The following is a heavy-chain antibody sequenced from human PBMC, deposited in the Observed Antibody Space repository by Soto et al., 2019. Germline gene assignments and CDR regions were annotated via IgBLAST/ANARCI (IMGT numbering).Heavy chain of an antibody. J-gene: IGHJ6*02. CDR2: IYPGDSDT. CDR3: ARPSYCSSTSCIDYYGMDV. V-gene: IGHV5-51*01. Sequence: GEPLKISCKGSGYSFTSYCVGWVRQMPGKGLEWMGIIYPGDSDTRYSPSFRGQVTISADKSISTAYLQWSSLKASDTAMYYCARPSYCSSTSCIDYYGMDVWGQGTTVTVSS. CDR1: GYSFTSYC. D-gene: IGHD2-2*01.